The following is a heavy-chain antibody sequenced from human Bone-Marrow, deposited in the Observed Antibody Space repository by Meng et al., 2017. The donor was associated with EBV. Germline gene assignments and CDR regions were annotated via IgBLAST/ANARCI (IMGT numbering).Heavy chain of an antibody. Sequence: QGRRHEPGPGLVKPSGTLSLPFTVSGGSVSRGGYYWSWIRQPPGKGLEWIGYIYYSGDTTYNPSLKSRVTMSVDTSKNQFSLKLSSVTAADTAVYYCARGISSGWDYYFDYWGQGTLVTVSS. V-gene: IGHV4-61*08. CDR1: GGSVSRGGYY. CDR2: IYYSGDT. CDR3: ARGISSGWDYYFDY. D-gene: IGHD6-19*01. J-gene: IGHJ4*02.